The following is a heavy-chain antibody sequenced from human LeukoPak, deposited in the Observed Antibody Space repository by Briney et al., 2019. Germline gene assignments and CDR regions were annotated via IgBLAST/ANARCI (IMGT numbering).Heavy chain of an antibody. V-gene: IGHV4-34*01. CDR1: GGSFSGYY. Sequence: SETLSLTCAVYGGSFSGYYWSWIRQPPGKGLEWIGGINHSGSTNYNPSLKSRVTISVDTSKNQFSLKLSSVTAADTAVYYCAHKYYDFWSGRFDPWGQGTLVTVSS. CDR2: INHSGST. CDR3: AHKYYDFWSGRFDP. J-gene: IGHJ5*02. D-gene: IGHD3-3*01.